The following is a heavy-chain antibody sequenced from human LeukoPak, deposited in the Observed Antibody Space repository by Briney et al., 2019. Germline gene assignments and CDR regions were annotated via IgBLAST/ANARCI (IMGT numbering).Heavy chain of an antibody. Sequence: QTGGSLRLSCAASGFTFNRHWMTWVRQAPGKGLEWIANVNPDMSEKNYVESVKGRFTISRDKVKNSLYLQMNSLRGDDTAVYYCARDGLPVAPDKWGQGTLVTVSS. CDR1: GFTFNRHW. CDR2: VNPDMSEK. D-gene: IGHD2-2*01. CDR3: ARDGLPVAPDK. V-gene: IGHV3-7*01. J-gene: IGHJ4*02.